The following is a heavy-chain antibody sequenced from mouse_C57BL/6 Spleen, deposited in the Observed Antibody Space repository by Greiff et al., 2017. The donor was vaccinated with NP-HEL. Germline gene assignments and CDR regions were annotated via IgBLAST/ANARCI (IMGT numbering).Heavy chain of an antibody. J-gene: IGHJ1*03. V-gene: IGHV5-9*01. CDR2: ISGGGDNT. CDR3: ARHGNIYFDV. CDR1: GFTFSSYT. Sequence: EVMLVESGGGLVKPGGSLKLSCAASGFTFSSYTVSWVRQTPEKRLEWVATISGGGDNTYYPDSVKGRFTISRDNAKNTLYLQRSSLRSEDTALYYCARHGNIYFDVWGTGTTVTVSS. D-gene: IGHD2-1*01.